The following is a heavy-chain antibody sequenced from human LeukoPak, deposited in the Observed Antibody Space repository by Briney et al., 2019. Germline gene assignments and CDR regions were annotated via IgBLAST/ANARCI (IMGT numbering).Heavy chain of an antibody. J-gene: IGHJ4*02. D-gene: IGHD3-22*01. CDR3: ARSTGYFDC. Sequence: SETLSLTCAVSGGSTSSSNWWTWVRQPPGKGLEWIGVIYHSGSTNYNPSLNSRLTISVDKSKHQFSLKLTSVTAADTAVYYCARSTGYFDCWGQGTLVTVSS. V-gene: IGHV4-4*02. CDR2: IYHSGST. CDR1: GGSTSSSNW.